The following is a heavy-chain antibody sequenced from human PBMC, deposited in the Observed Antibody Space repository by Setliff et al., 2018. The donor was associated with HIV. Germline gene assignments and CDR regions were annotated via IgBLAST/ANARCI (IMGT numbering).Heavy chain of an antibody. CDR2: INHSGST. CDR1: GGSFSGYY. V-gene: IGHV4-34*01. Sequence: TSETLSLTCAVYGGSFSGYYWSWIRQPPGKGLEWIGEINHSGSTNYNPSLKSRVTISVDTSKNQFSLKLSSVTAADTAVYYCARGPYYYDSSGYLNFDYWGQGTLVTVSS. CDR3: ARGPYYYDSSGYLNFDY. D-gene: IGHD3-22*01. J-gene: IGHJ4*02.